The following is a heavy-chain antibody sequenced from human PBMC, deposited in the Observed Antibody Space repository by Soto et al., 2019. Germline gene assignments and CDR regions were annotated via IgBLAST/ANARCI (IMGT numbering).Heavy chain of an antibody. D-gene: IGHD3-10*01. CDR3: ARGRAGGVNVLRWFGELLPILDYYYGIDV. Sequence: SVKVSCKASGGTFSSYAISWVRQAPGQGPEWIGGIIPIFGTANHAQKFQGRVTITADESTSLVYMELSSLRSEDTAVLYCARGRAGGVNVLRWFGELLPILDYYYGIDVWGQGTTDTFS. CDR1: GGTFSSYA. CDR2: IIPIFGTA. J-gene: IGHJ6*02. V-gene: IGHV1-69*13.